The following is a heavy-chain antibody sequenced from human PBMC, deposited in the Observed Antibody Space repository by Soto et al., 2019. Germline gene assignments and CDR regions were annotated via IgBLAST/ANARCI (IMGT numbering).Heavy chain of an antibody. CDR2: ISYDGSNK. D-gene: IGHD6-19*01. J-gene: IGHJ6*02. CDR1: GFTFSSYG. Sequence: GGSLRLSCAASGFTFSSYGMHWVRQAPGKGLEWVAIISYDGSNKYYGDSVKGRFTISRDNSKNTLYLQMNSLRAEDTAVYYCAKDKGRSLAGGMDVWGQGTTVTVSS. V-gene: IGHV3-30*18. CDR3: AKDKGRSLAGGMDV.